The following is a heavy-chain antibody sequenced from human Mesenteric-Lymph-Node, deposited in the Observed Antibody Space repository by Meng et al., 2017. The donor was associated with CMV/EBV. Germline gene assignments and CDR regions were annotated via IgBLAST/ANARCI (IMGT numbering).Heavy chain of an antibody. D-gene: IGHD6-6*01. J-gene: IGHJ5*02. CDR2: IYPGDSAP. CDR3: ARRATSSEWFDP. V-gene: IGHV5-51*01. CDR1: GYSFSSYW. Sequence: KVSCKGSGYSFSSYWIGWVRQTPGKGLEWMGIIYPGDSAPRYSPSFQGQVTISADKSTDTAYLQWSSLRASDTAIYYCARRATSSEWFDPWGQGTPATVSS.